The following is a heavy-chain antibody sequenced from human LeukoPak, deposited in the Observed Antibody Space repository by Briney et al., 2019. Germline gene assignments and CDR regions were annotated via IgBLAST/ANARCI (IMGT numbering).Heavy chain of an antibody. CDR2: IRSKTFGGTT. J-gene: IGHJ6*03. D-gene: IGHD6-19*01. Sequence: PGRSLRLSCTASGFTFCDNAMSWVRQAPGKGLEWVGFIRSKTFGGTTEYAASVKGRFTISRDDSKSIAYLQMNSLKTEDTAVYYCTRAARDRKWLAPGGYYYYYMDVWGKGTTVTVSS. CDR3: TRAARDRKWLAPGGYYYYYMDV. CDR1: GFTFCDNA. V-gene: IGHV3-49*04.